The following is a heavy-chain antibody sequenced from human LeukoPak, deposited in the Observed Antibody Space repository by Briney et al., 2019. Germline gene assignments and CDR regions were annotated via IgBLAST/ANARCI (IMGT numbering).Heavy chain of an antibody. V-gene: IGHV4-59*01. D-gene: IGHD6-13*01. CDR2: IFYSGRI. CDR1: GGSISSYY. J-gene: IGHJ6*03. Sequence: SETLSLTCTVSGGSISSYYWNWIRQPPGKGLEYIGYIFYSGRINYNPSLKSRVTISVDTSKNWFSLRLTSVTAADTAVYYCARTTEAHSWQTRYYSYYMDVWGKGTTVTVSS. CDR3: ARTTEAHSWQTRYYSYYMDV.